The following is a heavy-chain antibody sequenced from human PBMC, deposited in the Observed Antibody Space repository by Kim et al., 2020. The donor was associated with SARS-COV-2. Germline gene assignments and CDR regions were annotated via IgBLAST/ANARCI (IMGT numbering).Heavy chain of an antibody. V-gene: IGHV4-59*01. Sequence: YNPSLKSRVTISVDTSKNQFSLKLSSVTAADTAVYYCARDDATMGGMDVWGQGTTVTVSS. D-gene: IGHD5-12*01. CDR3: ARDDATMGGMDV. J-gene: IGHJ6*02.